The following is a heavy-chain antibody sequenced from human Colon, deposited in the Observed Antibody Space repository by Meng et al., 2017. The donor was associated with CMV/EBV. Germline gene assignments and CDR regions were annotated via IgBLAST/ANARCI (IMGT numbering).Heavy chain of an antibody. CDR3: ARAGARGVPVDL. J-gene: IGHJ4*02. V-gene: IGHV4-4*07. D-gene: IGHD3-10*01. Sequence: QVQLQGWGQRLVKPAETLSLACTVSGDSIKNYYWPWLRQPAGKGLEWLGRIHYSGGTDDNPSLKSRVTLSIDTSKNQLSLKIYSVTAADTAVYYCARAGARGVPVDLWGQGTLVTVSS. CDR1: GDSIKNYY. CDR2: IHYSGGT.